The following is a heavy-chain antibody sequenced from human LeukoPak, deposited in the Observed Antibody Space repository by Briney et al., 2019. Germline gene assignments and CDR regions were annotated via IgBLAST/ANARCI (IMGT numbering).Heavy chain of an antibody. J-gene: IGHJ4*02. CDR3: ARDLQYSSGWTVFDY. CDR2: ISYDGSNK. D-gene: IGHD6-19*01. CDR1: GFTFSSYA. Sequence: GGSLRLSCAASGFTFSSYAMHWVRQAPGKGLEWVAVISYDGSNKYYADSVKGRFTISRDNSKNTLYLQMNSLRAEDTAVYYCARDLQYSSGWTVFDYWGQGTLVPVSS. V-gene: IGHV3-30*04.